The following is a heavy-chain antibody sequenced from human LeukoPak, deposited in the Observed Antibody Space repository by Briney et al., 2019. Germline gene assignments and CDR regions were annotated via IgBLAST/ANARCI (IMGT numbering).Heavy chain of an antibody. CDR2: ISYDGSIK. D-gene: IGHD3-10*02. V-gene: IGHV3-30*18. J-gene: IGHJ6*04. Sequence: GGSLRLSCAASGFIFSSYGMHWVRQAPGKGLEWVAVISYDGSIKYYTDSVKGRFTISRDNAKNTLYLQMNSLRAEDTAVYYCAELGITMIGGVWGKGTTVTISS. CDR1: GFIFSSYG. CDR3: AELGITMIGGV.